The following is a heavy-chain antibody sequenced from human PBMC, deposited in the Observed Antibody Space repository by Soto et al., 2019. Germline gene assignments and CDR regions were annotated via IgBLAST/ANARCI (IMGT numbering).Heavy chain of an antibody. V-gene: IGHV1-69*13. Sequence: GASVKVSCKASGGTFSSYAISWVRQAPGPGLEWMGGIIPIFGTANYAQKFQGRGTITADEATSTAYMELSSLRAEDTAVYYCATTEGVTAINYYYGMDVWGQGTTVTVSS. J-gene: IGHJ6*02. CDR3: ATTEGVTAINYYYGMDV. CDR1: GGTFSSYA. D-gene: IGHD2-21*02. CDR2: IIPIFGTA.